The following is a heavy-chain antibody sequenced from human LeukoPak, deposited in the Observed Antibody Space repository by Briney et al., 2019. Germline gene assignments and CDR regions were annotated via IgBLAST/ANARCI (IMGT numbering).Heavy chain of an antibody. CDR1: GFTFSGSV. J-gene: IGHJ4*02. CDR2: ITSKPNSYAT. V-gene: IGHV3-73*01. Sequence: GGSLRLSCAASGFTFSGSVMHWVRQASGKGLEWVGCITSKPNSYATVYAASVKGRFTISSGDSKNTAYLQMNSLKTEDTAVYYCTGGSGWYSPDYWGQGTLVTVSS. D-gene: IGHD6-19*01. CDR3: TGGSGWYSPDY.